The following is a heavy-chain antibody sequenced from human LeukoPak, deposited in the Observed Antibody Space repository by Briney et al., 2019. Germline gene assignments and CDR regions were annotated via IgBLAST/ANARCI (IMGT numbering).Heavy chain of an antibody. CDR1: GYRFTSFW. Sequence: GESLKIFCKGSGYRFTSFWIGWVRQVAGKGLEWMGIIYPGDSDTRYSPSLQGQVTISADKSISTAYLQWSTLKASDTAIYFCARGVVGDSAFDIWGQGTMVTVSS. V-gene: IGHV5-51*01. J-gene: IGHJ3*02. D-gene: IGHD3-22*01. CDR3: ARGVVGDSAFDI. CDR2: IYPGDSDT.